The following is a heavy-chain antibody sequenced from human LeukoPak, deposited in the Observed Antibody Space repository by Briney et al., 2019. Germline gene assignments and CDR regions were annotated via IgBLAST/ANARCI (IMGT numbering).Heavy chain of an antibody. CDR3: TFSGSYRGRDNWFDP. D-gene: IGHD1-26*01. V-gene: IGHV1-46*01. Sequence: ASVKVSCKASGYTFTTYYIHWVRQAPGQGLEWMGIINPSGGSTTYAQKFQGRDTMTRDTSTSTVYMELSSLRSEDTAVYYCTFSGSYRGRDNWFDPWGQGILVTVSS. CDR1: GYTFTTYY. CDR2: INPSGGST. J-gene: IGHJ5*02.